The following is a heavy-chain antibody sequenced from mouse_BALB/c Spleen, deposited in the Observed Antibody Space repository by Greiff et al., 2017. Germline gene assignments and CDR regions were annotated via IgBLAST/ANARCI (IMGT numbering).Heavy chain of an antibody. D-gene: IGHD2-12*01. CDR2: ISSGGSYT. Sequence: EVQVVESGGGLVKPGGSLKLSCAASGFTFSSYAMSWVRQTPEKRLEWVATISSGGSYTYYPDSVKGRFTISRDNAKNTLYLQMSSLRSEDTAMYYCARSYDVYAMDYWGQGTSVTVSS. V-gene: IGHV5-9-3*01. CDR3: ARSYDVYAMDY. CDR1: GFTFSSYA. J-gene: IGHJ4*01.